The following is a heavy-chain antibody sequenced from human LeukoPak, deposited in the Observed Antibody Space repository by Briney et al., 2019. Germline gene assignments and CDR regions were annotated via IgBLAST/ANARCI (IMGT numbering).Heavy chain of an antibody. CDR3: AKIRSEGSGQSLAFES. CDR1: GFTVSSKY. Sequence: PGGSLRLSCVASGFTVSSKYMSWVRQAPGKGLEWVSGMSTNIGRTFYADSVKGRFTISRDNSKSTLYLQMNTLRVEDTAVYYCAKIRSEGSGQSLAFESWGQGTLVTVSS. V-gene: IGHV3-23*01. CDR2: MSTNIGRT. D-gene: IGHD6-19*01. J-gene: IGHJ4*02.